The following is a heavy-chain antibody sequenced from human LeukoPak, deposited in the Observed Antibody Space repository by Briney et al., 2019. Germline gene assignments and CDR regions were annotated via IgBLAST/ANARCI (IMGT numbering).Heavy chain of an antibody. Sequence: ASVKVSCKASGGTFSSYAISWVRQAPGQGLEWMGRIIPILGIANYAQKFQGRVTITADKSTSTAYMELSSLRSEDTAVYYCARTGNYYGSGSRFDYWGQGTLVTVSS. D-gene: IGHD3-10*01. CDR1: GGTFSSYA. CDR2: IIPILGIA. V-gene: IGHV1-69*04. CDR3: ARTGNYYGSGSRFDY. J-gene: IGHJ4*02.